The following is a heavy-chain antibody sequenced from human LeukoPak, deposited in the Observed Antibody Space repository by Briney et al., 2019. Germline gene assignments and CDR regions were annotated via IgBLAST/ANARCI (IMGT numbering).Heavy chain of an antibody. D-gene: IGHD5-12*01. J-gene: IGHJ4*02. CDR2: ISYDGSNK. V-gene: IGHV3-30*18. Sequence: GRSLRLSCAASGFTFSGYGMHWVRQAPGKGLEWVAVISYDGSNKYYADSVKGRFTISRDNSKNTLYLQMNSLRAEDTAVYYCAELRSDGDYWGQGTLVTVSS. CDR3: AELRSDGDY. CDR1: GFTFSGYG.